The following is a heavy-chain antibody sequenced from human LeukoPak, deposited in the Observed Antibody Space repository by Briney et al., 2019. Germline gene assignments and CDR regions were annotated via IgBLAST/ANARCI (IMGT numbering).Heavy chain of an antibody. J-gene: IGHJ4*02. CDR3: ARFSRAESYLDY. V-gene: IGHV4-30-4*01. Sequence: PSQTLSLTCAVSGGSIRSGDYYWSWIRQSPGQGLEWIGYIYYSGSTNYNPSLKSRVTISVDTSKNQFSLKLSSVTAADTAVYYCARFSRAESYLDYWGQGTLVTVSS. D-gene: IGHD3-10*01. CDR1: GGSIRSGDYY. CDR2: IYYSGST.